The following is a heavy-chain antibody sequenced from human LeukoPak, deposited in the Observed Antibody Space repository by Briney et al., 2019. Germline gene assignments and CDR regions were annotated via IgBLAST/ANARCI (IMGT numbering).Heavy chain of an antibody. Sequence: ASETLSLTCTVSGGSISSSSYYWGWIRQPPGKGLEWIGSIYYSGSTYYNPSLKSRVTISVDTSKNQFSLKLSSVTAADTAVYYCARDPTVVIDYWGQGTLVTVSS. CDR3: ARDPTVVIDY. V-gene: IGHV4-39*07. J-gene: IGHJ4*02. CDR1: GGSISSSSYY. CDR2: IYYSGST. D-gene: IGHD4-23*01.